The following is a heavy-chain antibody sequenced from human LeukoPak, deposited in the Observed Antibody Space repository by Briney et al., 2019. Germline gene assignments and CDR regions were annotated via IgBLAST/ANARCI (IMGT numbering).Heavy chain of an antibody. D-gene: IGHD2-15*01. CDR3: AKQLGYCSDGSCYFPY. Sequence: GGSLRLSCAASGFTFSSSAMSWVRQAPGRGLEWVSAISNNGGYTYYADSVQGRFTISRDNSKSTLCLQMNSLRAEDTAVYYCAKQLGYCSDGSCYFPYWGQGTLVTASS. J-gene: IGHJ4*02. CDR1: GFTFSSSA. CDR2: ISNNGGYT. V-gene: IGHV3-23*01.